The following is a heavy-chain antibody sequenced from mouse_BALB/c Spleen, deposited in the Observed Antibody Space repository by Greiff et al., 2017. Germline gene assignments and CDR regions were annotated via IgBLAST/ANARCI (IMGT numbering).Heavy chain of an antibody. CDR2: IYPGNVNT. CDR3: ARWLLRMDYAMDY. CDR1: GYTFTSYY. J-gene: IGHJ4*01. Sequence: QVQLQQSGPELVKPGASVRISCKASGYTFTSYYIHWVKQRPGQGLEWIGWIYPGNVNTKYNEKFKGKATLTADKSSSTAYMQLSSLTSEDSAVYFCARWLLRMDYAMDYWGQGTSVTVSS. D-gene: IGHD2-3*01. V-gene: IGHV1S56*01.